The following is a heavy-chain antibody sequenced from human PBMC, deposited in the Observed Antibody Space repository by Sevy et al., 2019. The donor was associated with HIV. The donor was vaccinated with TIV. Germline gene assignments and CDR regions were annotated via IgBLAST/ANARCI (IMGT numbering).Heavy chain of an antibody. Sequence: ASVKVSCKASGYTFTSYYMHWVRQAPGQGLEWMGIINPSGGSTSYAQKFQGRVTMTRDTSTSTVYMELSSLRSEETAMYYCARALDKDYYDSSGDAFDIWGQGTMVTVSS. J-gene: IGHJ3*02. CDR3: ARALDKDYYDSSGDAFDI. D-gene: IGHD3-22*01. V-gene: IGHV1-46*01. CDR1: GYTFTSYY. CDR2: INPSGGST.